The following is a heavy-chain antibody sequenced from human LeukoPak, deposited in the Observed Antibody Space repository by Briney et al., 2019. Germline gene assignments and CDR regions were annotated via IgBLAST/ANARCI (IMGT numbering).Heavy chain of an antibody. CDR2: ISSSSSYI. CDR3: ARENTYSESYLTHFDY. D-gene: IGHD1-26*01. CDR1: GFTFSTFA. J-gene: IGHJ4*02. Sequence: RGSPRLSCAASGFTFSTFAMNWVCQAPGKGLEWVSSISSSSSYIYYADSLKGRFTISRDNAKNSLYLQMNNLRAEDTAVYYCARENTYSESYLTHFDYWGQGTLVTVSS. V-gene: IGHV3-21*01.